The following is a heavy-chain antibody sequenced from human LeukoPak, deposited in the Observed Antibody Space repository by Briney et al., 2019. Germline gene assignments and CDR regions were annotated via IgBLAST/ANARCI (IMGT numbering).Heavy chain of an antibody. CDR2: VNPNSGNT. D-gene: IGHD3-3*01. J-gene: IGHJ4*02. CDR1: GYTFTSYD. Sequence: ASVKVSCKASGYTFTSYDINWVRQATGQGLEWMGWVNPNSGNTGYAQKFQGRVTITRNTSISTAYMELSSLRSEDTAVYYCARAPYDFWSGYPEFDYWGQGTLVTVSS. CDR3: ARAPYDFWSGYPEFDY. V-gene: IGHV1-8*03.